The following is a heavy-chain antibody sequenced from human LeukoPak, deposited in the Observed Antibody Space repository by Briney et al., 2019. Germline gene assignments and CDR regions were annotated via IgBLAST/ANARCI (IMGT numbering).Heavy chain of an antibody. CDR2: IIPIFGTA. J-gene: IGHJ1*01. V-gene: IGHV1-69*13. D-gene: IGHD2-2*01. Sequence: SSVKVSCKASGGTFSSYAISWVRQAPGQGLEWMGGIIPIFGTANYAQKFQGRVTITAGESTSTAYMELSSLRSEDTAVYYCARGPFSDQLVEYFQHWGQGTLVTVSS. CDR1: GGTFSSYA. CDR3: ARGPFSDQLVEYFQH.